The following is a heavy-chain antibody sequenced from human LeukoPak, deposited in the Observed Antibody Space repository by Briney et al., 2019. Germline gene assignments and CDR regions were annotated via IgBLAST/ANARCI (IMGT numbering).Heavy chain of an antibody. V-gene: IGHV4-61*02. J-gene: IGHJ3*02. CDR2: IYTSGST. Sequence: SQTLSLTCTVSGGSISSGSYYWSWIRQPAGKGLEWIGRIYTSGSTNYNPSLKSRVTISVDTSKNQFSLKLSSVTAADTAVYYCARGVTGFRYCSGGSCCLGDAFDIWGQGTMVTVSS. CDR1: GGSISSGSYY. CDR3: ARGVTGFRYCSGGSCCLGDAFDI. D-gene: IGHD2-15*01.